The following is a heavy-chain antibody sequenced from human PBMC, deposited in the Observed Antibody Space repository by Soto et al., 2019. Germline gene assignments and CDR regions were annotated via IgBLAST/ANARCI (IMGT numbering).Heavy chain of an antibody. D-gene: IGHD3-22*01. J-gene: IGHJ4*02. Sequence: SVKVSCKASGGTFSIYAISWVRQSPVQWLEWMGGIIPIFGTANYAQKFQGRVTITADESTSTAYMELSSLRSEDTAVYYCARHGGGDYYDSSGYYSFDYWGQGTLVTVSS. V-gene: IGHV1-69*13. CDR2: IIPIFGTA. CDR3: ARHGGGDYYDSSGYYSFDY. CDR1: GGTFSIYA.